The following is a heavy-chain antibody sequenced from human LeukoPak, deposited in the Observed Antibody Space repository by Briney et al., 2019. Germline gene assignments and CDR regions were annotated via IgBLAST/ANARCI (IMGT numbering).Heavy chain of an antibody. Sequence: ASVKVSCKASGYTFSGYYMHWVRQAPGQGLESMGWINSNSGARNYAPKVQGRVTFSGDNSISTAYMELSSLRSDDTAIYSCARGRGGATTGFDHWGQGTLVTVSS. D-gene: IGHD1-26*01. V-gene: IGHV1-2*02. CDR2: INSNSGAR. CDR1: GYTFSGYY. CDR3: ARGRGGATTGFDH. J-gene: IGHJ4*02.